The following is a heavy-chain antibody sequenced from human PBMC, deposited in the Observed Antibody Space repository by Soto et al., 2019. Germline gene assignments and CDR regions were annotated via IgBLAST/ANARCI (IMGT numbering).Heavy chain of an antibody. D-gene: IGHD6-13*01. J-gene: IGHJ4*02. CDR3: ATRGSVSSSWYLGYYFDY. CDR2: IYPGDSDT. CDR1: GYSFTSYW. Sequence: EVQLVQSGAEVKKPGESLKISCKGSGYSFTSYWIGWVRQMPGKGLEWMGIIYPGDSDTRYSPSFQGQVTISADKSISTAYLQWSSLKASDTAMYYCATRGSVSSSWYLGYYFDYWGQGTLVTVSS. V-gene: IGHV5-51*03.